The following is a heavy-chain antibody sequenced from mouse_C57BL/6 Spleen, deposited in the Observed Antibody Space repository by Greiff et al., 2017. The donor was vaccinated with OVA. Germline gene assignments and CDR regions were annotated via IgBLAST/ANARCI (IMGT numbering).Heavy chain of an antibody. Sequence: EVQVVESGGGLVQPGGSLKLSCAASGFTFSDYYMYWVRQTPEKRLEWVAYISNGGGSTYYPDTVKGRFTISRDNAKNTLYLQMSRLKSEDIAMYYCARRGDGWYFDVWGTGTTVTVSS. CDR1: GFTFSDYY. J-gene: IGHJ1*03. CDR2: ISNGGGST. D-gene: IGHD3-3*01. V-gene: IGHV5-12*01. CDR3: ARRGDGWYFDV.